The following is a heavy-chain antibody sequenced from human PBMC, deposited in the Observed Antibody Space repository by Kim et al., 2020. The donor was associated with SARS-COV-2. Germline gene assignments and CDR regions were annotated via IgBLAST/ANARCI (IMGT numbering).Heavy chain of an antibody. CDR3: ARGSGSYGFDS. CDR1: GFTFSSHW. J-gene: IGHJ4*02. CDR2: INADRSVI. V-gene: IGHV3-74*01. D-gene: IGHD1-26*01. Sequence: GGSLRLSCAASGFTFSSHWMHWVRQAPGQGPVWVSRINADRSVIEYAASVMGRFTISRDNAKSTLDLQMNSLRPEDTAVYYCARGSGSYGFDSWGQG.